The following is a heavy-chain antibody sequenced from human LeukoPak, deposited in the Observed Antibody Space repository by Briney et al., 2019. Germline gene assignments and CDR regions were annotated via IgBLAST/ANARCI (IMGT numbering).Heavy chain of an antibody. CDR1: GGSISSSSYY. D-gene: IGHD1-26*01. Sequence: SETLSLTCTVSGGSISSSSYYWGRIRQPPGKGLEWIGSIYYSGSTYYNPSLKRRVTISVDTSKNQFSLKLRSVTAADTAVYYCARDPSWELPLPFDYWGQGTLVTVSS. CDR3: ARDPSWELPLPFDY. CDR2: IYYSGST. V-gene: IGHV4-39*07. J-gene: IGHJ4*02.